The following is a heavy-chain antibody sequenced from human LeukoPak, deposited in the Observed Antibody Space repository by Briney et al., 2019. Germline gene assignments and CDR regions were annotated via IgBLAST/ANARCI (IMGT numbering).Heavy chain of an antibody. Sequence: GGSLRLSCAASGFTFSTYAMTWVRQAPGKGLVWVSRINSDGSSTSYADSVKGRFTISRDNAKNTLYLQMNSLRDEDTAVYYCARAQWLDSFDYWGQGTLVTVSS. D-gene: IGHD6-19*01. CDR1: GFTFSTYA. J-gene: IGHJ4*02. CDR2: INSDGSST. CDR3: ARAQWLDSFDY. V-gene: IGHV3-74*01.